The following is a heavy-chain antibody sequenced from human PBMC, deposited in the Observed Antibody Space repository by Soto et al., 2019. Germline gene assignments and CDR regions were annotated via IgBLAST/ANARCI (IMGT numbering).Heavy chain of an antibody. V-gene: IGHV3-23*01. D-gene: IGHD6-19*01. J-gene: IGHJ4*02. CDR2: ISGSGGST. Sequence: EVQLLESGGGLVQPGGSLRLSCAASGFTFSSYAMSWVRQAPGKGLEWVSAISGSGGSTYYADSVKGRFTISRDNSKNTLYLQMNGLRAEDTAVYYCAKDFPYSSGWYGEEYYFDYWGQGTLVTVSS. CDR3: AKDFPYSSGWYGEEYYFDY. CDR1: GFTFSSYA.